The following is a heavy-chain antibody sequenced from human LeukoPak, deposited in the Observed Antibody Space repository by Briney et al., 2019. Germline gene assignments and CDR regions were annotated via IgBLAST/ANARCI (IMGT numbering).Heavy chain of an antibody. D-gene: IGHD3-3*01. V-gene: IGHV1-18*01. CDR3: ARGGNDFWSGYPKPYYFDY. Sequence: ASVKVSCKASGYTFTSYGISWVRQAPGQGLEWVGWISAYNGNTNYAQKLQGRVTMTTDTSTSTAYMELRSLRSDDTAVYYYARGGNDFWSGYPKPYYFDYWGQGTLVTVSS. J-gene: IGHJ4*02. CDR1: GYTFTSYG. CDR2: ISAYNGNT.